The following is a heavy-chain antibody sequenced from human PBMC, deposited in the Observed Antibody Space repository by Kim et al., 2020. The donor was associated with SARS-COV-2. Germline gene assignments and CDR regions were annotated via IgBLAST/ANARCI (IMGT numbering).Heavy chain of an antibody. CDR1: GYTFTSYG. CDR3: ARDGGGLRYFDWLLSTPDY. CDR2: ISVYNGNT. J-gene: IGHJ4*02. D-gene: IGHD3-9*01. Sequence: ASVKVSCKASGYTFTSYGISWVRQAPGQGLEWMGWISVYNGNTNYAQKLQGRVTMTTDTSTSTAYMELRSLRSDHTAVYYCARDGGGLRYFDWLLSTPDYWGQGTLGTVSS. V-gene: IGHV1-18*01.